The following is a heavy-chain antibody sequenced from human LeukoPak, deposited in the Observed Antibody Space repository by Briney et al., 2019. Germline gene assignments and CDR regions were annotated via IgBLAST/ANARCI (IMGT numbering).Heavy chain of an antibody. Sequence: SETLSLTCAVYGGSFSDHYWNWTRQPPGKGLEWIGEINHSGSTNYNPSLKSRVTISVDTSKNQFSLKLTSVTAADTAVYYCARPGQLGSLYYGLDVWGQGTTVIVSS. V-gene: IGHV4-34*01. D-gene: IGHD7-27*01. CDR1: GGSFSDHY. CDR3: ARPGQLGSLYYGLDV. J-gene: IGHJ6*02. CDR2: INHSGST.